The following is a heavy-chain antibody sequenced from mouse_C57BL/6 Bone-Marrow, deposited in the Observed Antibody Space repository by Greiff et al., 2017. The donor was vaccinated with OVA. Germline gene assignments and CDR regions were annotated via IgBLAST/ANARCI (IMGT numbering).Heavy chain of an antibody. V-gene: IGHV1-80*01. CDR3: AKGNWDVLYYFDY. J-gene: IGHJ2*01. CDR1: GYAFSSYW. D-gene: IGHD4-1*01. CDR2: IYPGDGDT. Sequence: VQLQESGAELVKPGASVKISCKASGYAFSSYWMNWVKQRPGKGLEWIGQIYPGDGDTNYNGKFKGKATLTADKSSSTAYMQLSSLTSEDSAVYFCAKGNWDVLYYFDYWGQGTTLTVSS.